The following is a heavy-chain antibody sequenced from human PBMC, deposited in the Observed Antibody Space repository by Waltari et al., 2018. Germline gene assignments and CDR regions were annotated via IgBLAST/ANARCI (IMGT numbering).Heavy chain of an antibody. CDR3: ARDMDYGDYVNAFDI. J-gene: IGHJ3*02. CDR2: IYHSGST. CDR1: GGSISSGGYS. V-gene: IGHV4-30-2*01. Sequence: QLQLQESGSGLVKPSQTLSLTCAVSGGSISSGGYSWSWIRQPPGKGLEWIGYIYHSGSTYYNPSLKSRVTRSVDRSKNQFSLKLSSVTAADTAVYYCARDMDYGDYVNAFDIWGQGTMVTVSS. D-gene: IGHD4-17*01.